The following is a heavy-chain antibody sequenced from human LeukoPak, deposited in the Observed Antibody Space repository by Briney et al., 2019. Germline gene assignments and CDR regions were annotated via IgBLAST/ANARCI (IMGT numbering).Heavy chain of an antibody. CDR1: GGSISSYY. V-gene: IGHV4-59*01. Sequence: PSETLSLTCTVSGGSISSYYWSWIRQPPGKGLEWIGYIYYSGSINYNPSLKSRVTISVDTSKNQFSLRLSSVTAADTAVYYCARGGEGYFDYWGQGTLVTVSS. CDR3: ARGGEGYFDY. CDR2: IYYSGSI. J-gene: IGHJ4*02. D-gene: IGHD7-27*01.